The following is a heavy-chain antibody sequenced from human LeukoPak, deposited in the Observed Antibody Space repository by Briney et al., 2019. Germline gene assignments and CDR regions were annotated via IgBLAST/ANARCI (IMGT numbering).Heavy chain of an antibody. CDR3: ASSKDYYGSGSYKDY. V-gene: IGHV3-33*01. CDR2: IWYDGSNK. J-gene: IGHJ4*02. Sequence: GRSLRLSCAASGFTFSSYGMHWVRQAPGKGLEWVAVIWYDGSNKYYADSVKGRFTISRDNSKNTLYLQMNSLRAEDTAVYYCASSKDYYGSGSYKDYWGQGTLVTVSS. CDR1: GFTFSSYG. D-gene: IGHD3-10*01.